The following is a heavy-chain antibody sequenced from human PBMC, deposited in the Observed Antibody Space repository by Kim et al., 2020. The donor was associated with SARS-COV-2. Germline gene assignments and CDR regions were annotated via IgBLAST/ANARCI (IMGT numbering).Heavy chain of an antibody. CDR2: ISAYNGNT. D-gene: IGHD3-16*02. CDR3: ARDRTLNYDYVWGSYRPYGYDY. J-gene: IGHJ4*02. V-gene: IGHV1-18*01. Sequence: ASVKVSCKASGYTFTSYGISWVRQAPGQGLEWMGWISAYNGNTNYAQKLQGRVTMTTDTSTSTAYMELRSLRSDDTAVYYCARDRTLNYDYVWGSYRPYGYDYWGQGTLVTVSS. CDR1: GYTFTSYG.